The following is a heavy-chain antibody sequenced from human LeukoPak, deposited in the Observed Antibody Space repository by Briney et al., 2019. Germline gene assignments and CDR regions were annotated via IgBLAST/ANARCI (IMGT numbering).Heavy chain of an antibody. J-gene: IGHJ4*02. CDR3: ARGYLYFDY. Sequence: PGGSLRLSCAASGFTFNTDTMNWVRQAPGKGLEWVAYISTSSSTIYYADSVKGRFTISRDNAKISLYLQMHSLRDEDTAVYYCARGYLYFDYWGQGTLVTVSS. CDR1: GFTFNTDT. D-gene: IGHD2-2*01. V-gene: IGHV3-48*02. CDR2: ISTSSSTI.